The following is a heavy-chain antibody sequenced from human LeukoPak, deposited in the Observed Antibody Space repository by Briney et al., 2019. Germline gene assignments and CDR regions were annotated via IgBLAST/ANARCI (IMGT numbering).Heavy chain of an antibody. V-gene: IGHV3-23*01. D-gene: IGHD2-15*01. CDR1: GFTFSSYA. CDR3: AKRADGCSGVSCYYYYMDV. Sequence: GGSLRLSCAASGFTFSSYAMSWVRQAPGKALEWVSAISASGSSTYYAESVKGRFTMSRDNSKNTVYLQMNSLRVEDTAIYYCAKRADGCSGVSCYYYYMDVWGKGTTVTVSS. J-gene: IGHJ6*03. CDR2: ISASGSST.